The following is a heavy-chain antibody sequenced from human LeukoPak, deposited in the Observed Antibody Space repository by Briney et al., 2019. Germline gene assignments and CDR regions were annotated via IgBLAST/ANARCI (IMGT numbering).Heavy chain of an antibody. D-gene: IGHD6-6*01. Sequence: ASVKVSCKASGYTFTSYGISWVRRAPGQGLEWMGWISAYNGNTSYAQKFQGRVTMTRDTSTSTLYMELSSLRSEDTAVYYCARDSGEQLASDYWGQGTLVTVSS. J-gene: IGHJ4*02. CDR1: GYTFTSYG. V-gene: IGHV1-18*01. CDR2: ISAYNGNT. CDR3: ARDSGEQLASDY.